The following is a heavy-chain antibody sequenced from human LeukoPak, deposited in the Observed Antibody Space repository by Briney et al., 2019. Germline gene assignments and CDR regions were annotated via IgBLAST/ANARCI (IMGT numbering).Heavy chain of an antibody. CDR1: GHTFTSYY. CDR2: INPSGGST. Sequence: ASVKVSCKASGHTFTSYYMHWVRQAPGQGLEWMGIINPSGGSTSYAQKFQGRVTMTRDTSTSTVYMELSSLRSEDTAVYYCARESTYYYDSSGYSAFDIWGQGTMVTVSS. D-gene: IGHD3-22*01. V-gene: IGHV1-46*01. J-gene: IGHJ3*02. CDR3: ARESTYYYDSSGYSAFDI.